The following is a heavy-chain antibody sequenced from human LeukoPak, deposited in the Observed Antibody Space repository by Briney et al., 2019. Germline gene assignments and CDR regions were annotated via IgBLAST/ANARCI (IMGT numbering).Heavy chain of an antibody. CDR2: IIPIFGTA. V-gene: IGHV1-69*01. D-gene: IGHD2-2*01. CDR3: ARHVYCSSTSCYQQWFDP. CDR1: GGTFSSYA. J-gene: IGHJ5*02. Sequence: SVKVSCKASGGTFSSYAISWVRQAPGQGLEWMGGIIPIFGTASYAQKFQGRVTITADESTSTAYMELSSLRSEDTAVYYCARHVYCSSTSCYQQWFDPWGQGTLVTVSS.